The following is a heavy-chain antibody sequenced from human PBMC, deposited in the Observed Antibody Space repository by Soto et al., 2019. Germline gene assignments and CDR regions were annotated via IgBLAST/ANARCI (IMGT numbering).Heavy chain of an antibody. CDR3: ARDKDIGEGTFGVVPSLIDT. D-gene: IGHD3-3*01. CDR2: ISSSGSTI. V-gene: IGHV3-48*03. CDR1: GFTFSSYE. J-gene: IGHJ5*02. Sequence: GGSLRLSCAASGFTFSSYEMNWVRQAPGKGLEWVSYISSSGSTIYYADSVKGRFTISRDNAKNSLYLQMNSLRAEDTAVYYCARDKDIGEGTFGVVPSLIDTWGQGTLVTVSS.